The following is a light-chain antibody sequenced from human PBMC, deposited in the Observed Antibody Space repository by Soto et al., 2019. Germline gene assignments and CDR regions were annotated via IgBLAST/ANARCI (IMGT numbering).Light chain of an antibody. CDR3: QQFGNSPYT. CDR2: DAS. V-gene: IGKV3-20*01. Sequence: EIVLTQSPATLALSPGERATLSCRASQSVSSFLAWYQQKPGQAPRLLIYDASSRATGIPDRFSGSGSGTDFTLTISRLEPEDFAVYYCQQFGNSPYTFGQGTKLDIK. J-gene: IGKJ2*01. CDR1: QSVSSF.